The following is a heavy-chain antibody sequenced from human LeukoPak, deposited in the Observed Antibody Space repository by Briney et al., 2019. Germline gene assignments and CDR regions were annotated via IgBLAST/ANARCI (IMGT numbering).Heavy chain of an antibody. Sequence: GASVKVFCKASGYTFTGYYMHWVRQAPGQGLEWMGWINPNSGGTNYAQKFQGRVTMTRDTSISTAYMELSRLRSDDTAVYYCAREPGGYSYGYPFDYWGQGTLVTVSS. CDR2: INPNSGGT. J-gene: IGHJ4*02. V-gene: IGHV1-2*02. CDR3: AREPGGYSYGYPFDY. D-gene: IGHD5-18*01. CDR1: GYTFTGYY.